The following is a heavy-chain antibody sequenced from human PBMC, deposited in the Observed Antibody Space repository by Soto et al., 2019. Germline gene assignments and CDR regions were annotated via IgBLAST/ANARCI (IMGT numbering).Heavy chain of an antibody. V-gene: IGHV3-23*01. CDR2: ISGSEDNI. CDR1: GVRCSGYY. CDR3: AKDLHWFAMDV. Sequence: AVLSMRVSCGAGGVRCSGYYMYCVRQAPGKGLEWVAVISGSEDNIHYADSVKGRFTISRDNSMNTLYLQMNSLRADDTAIYYCAKDLHWFAMDVWGQGTTVTVSS. D-gene: IGHD3-10*01. J-gene: IGHJ6*02.